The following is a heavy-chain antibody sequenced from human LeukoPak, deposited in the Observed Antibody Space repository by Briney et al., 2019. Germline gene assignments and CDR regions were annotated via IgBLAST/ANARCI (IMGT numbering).Heavy chain of an antibody. CDR2: IYTSGST. CDR1: GCSFSSYY. CDR3: AREWFSEYQLPHKLRYYYYYMDV. J-gene: IGHJ6*03. D-gene: IGHD2-2*01. V-gene: IGHV4-4*07. Sequence: SETLSLTCTASGCSFSSYYWIWIRQPAGKGLEWIGRIYTSGSTKYNPSLKNRFTISVDKSKNQFSLKLSSVTAADTAVYYCAREWFSEYQLPHKLRYYYYYMDVWGKGTTVTVSS.